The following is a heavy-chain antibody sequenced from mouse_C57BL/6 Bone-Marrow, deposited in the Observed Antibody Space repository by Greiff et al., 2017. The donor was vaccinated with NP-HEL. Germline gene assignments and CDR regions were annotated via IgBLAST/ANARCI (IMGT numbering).Heavy chain of an antibody. Sequence: EVKLMESGEGLVKPGGSLKLSCAASGFTFSSYAMSWVRQTPEKRLEWVAYISSGGDYIYYADTVKGRFTISRDNARNTLYLQMSSLKSEDTAMYYCTGDYYGSSPYYAMDYWGQGTSVTVSS. J-gene: IGHJ4*01. D-gene: IGHD1-1*01. V-gene: IGHV5-9-1*02. CDR1: GFTFSSYA. CDR2: ISSGGDYI. CDR3: TGDYYGSSPYYAMDY.